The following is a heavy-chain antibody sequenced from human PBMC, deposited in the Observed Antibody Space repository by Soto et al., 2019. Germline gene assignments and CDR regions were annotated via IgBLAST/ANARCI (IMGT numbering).Heavy chain of an antibody. J-gene: IGHJ3*02. Sequence: ASVKVSCKASGGTFSSYAISWVRQAPGQGLEWMGGIIPIFGTANYAQKFQDRVTITADKSTSTAYMELSSLRSEDTAVYYCARAPKPYYYDSSGYYGHAFDIWGQGTMVTVSS. V-gene: IGHV1-69*06. D-gene: IGHD3-22*01. CDR2: IIPIFGTA. CDR3: ARAPKPYYYDSSGYYGHAFDI. CDR1: GGTFSSYA.